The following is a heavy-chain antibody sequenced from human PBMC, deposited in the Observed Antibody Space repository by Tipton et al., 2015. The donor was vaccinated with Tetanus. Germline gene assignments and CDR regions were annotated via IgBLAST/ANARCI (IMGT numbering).Heavy chain of an antibody. D-gene: IGHD6-19*01. J-gene: IGHJ4*01. Sequence: QLVQSGAEVKKPGASVKVSCKASGYTFTSYGISWVRQAPGQGLEWMGWISAYNGNTNYAQKLQGRVTMTTDTSTSTAYMELRSLGSYDSAGYYCARLVSGIAVAPLGYWVHLTLVTVSS. V-gene: IGHV1-18*01. CDR2: ISAYNGNT. CDR3: ARLVSGIAVAPLGY. CDR1: GYTFTSYG.